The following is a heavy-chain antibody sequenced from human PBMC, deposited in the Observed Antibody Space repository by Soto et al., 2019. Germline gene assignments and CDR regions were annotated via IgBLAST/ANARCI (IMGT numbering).Heavy chain of an antibody. CDR3: ARDLTGPHCGTNICPPQYDFDY. Sequence: QVQLVRAGAEVQRPGASVKVSGKSAACPFTSHYLHWLRQAPGPGLEGMGLIDPSTGGTTYEQPFQGRVTMTRHATSSSVYMELSSLRSEVTAVYFCARDLTGPHCGTNICPPQYDFDYWGQGTLVTVSS. J-gene: IGHJ4*02. D-gene: IGHD2-21*01. CDR1: ACPFTSHY. CDR2: IDPSTGGT. V-gene: IGHV1-46*01.